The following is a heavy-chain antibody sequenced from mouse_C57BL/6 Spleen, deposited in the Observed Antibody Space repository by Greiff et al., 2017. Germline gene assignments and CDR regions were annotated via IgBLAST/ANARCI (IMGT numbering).Heavy chain of an antibody. V-gene: IGHV1-9*01. Sequence: QVQLQQSGAELMKPGASVKLSCKATGYTFTGYWIEWVKQRPGHGLEWIGEILPGSGSTNYNEKFKGKATFSADTSSNTAYMQLSSLTTEDSAIYYCARGRHYYGSSYYAMDYWGQGTSVTGSS. CDR2: ILPGSGST. CDR3: ARGRHYYGSSYYAMDY. J-gene: IGHJ4*01. D-gene: IGHD1-1*01. CDR1: GYTFTGYW.